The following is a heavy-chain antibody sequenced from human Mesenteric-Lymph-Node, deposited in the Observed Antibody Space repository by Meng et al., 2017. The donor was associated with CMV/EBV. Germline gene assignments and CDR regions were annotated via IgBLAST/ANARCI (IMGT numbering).Heavy chain of an antibody. CDR1: GYIFTGYF. Sequence: ASVKVSCKASGYIFTGYFMHWVRLAPGQGLEWMGWINPQSGGTNYAQKFQGRVTLTRDTSISTAYMELSRLRSDDTAVYYCARGGDTGASDYWGQGSQVTVSS. CDR2: INPQSGGT. CDR3: ARGGDTGASDY. V-gene: IGHV1-2*02. J-gene: IGHJ4*02. D-gene: IGHD7-27*01.